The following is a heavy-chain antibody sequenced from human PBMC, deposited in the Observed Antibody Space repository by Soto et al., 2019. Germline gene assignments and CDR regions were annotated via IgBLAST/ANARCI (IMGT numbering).Heavy chain of an antibody. CDR1: GYTFTSYA. V-gene: IGHV1-3*01. Sequence: ASVKVSCKASGYTFTSYAMHWVRQAPGQRLEWMGWINAGNGNTKYSQKFQGRVTITRDTSASTAYMELSSLRSEDTAVYYCAREEGISGSGSYYAFDIWGKETMVTVSS. CDR2: INAGNGNT. J-gene: IGHJ3*02. D-gene: IGHD3-10*01. CDR3: AREEGISGSGSYYAFDI.